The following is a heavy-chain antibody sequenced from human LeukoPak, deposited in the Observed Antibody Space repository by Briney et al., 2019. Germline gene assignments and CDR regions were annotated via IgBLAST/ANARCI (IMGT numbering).Heavy chain of an antibody. CDR3: ASPNPPYDYVWGSYRWSPRGDAFDI. CDR1: GGTFSSYA. J-gene: IGHJ3*02. CDR2: IIPILGIA. V-gene: IGHV1-69*04. Sequence: SVKVSCKASGGTFSSYAISWVRQAPGQGLEWMGRIIPILGIANYAQKLQGRVTITADKSTSTAYMELSSLRSEDTAVYYCASPNPPYDYVWGSYRWSPRGDAFDIWGQGTMVTVSS. D-gene: IGHD3-16*02.